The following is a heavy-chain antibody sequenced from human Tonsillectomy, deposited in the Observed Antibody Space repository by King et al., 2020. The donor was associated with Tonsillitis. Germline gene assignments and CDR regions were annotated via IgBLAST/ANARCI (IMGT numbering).Heavy chain of an antibody. CDR1: GFTFNDYG. CDR3: AKDHYREAGPSAHFDY. V-gene: IGHV3-9*01. J-gene: IGHJ4*02. D-gene: IGHD5-24*01. CDR2: ISWNSSSV. Sequence: VQLVESGGGLVQPGRSLRLSCAASGFTFNDYGMHWVRQAPGKGPEWVSGISWNSSSVVYADSVKGRFTMSRDNAKNSLSLQMNSLRPEDTAFYYCAKDHYREAGPSAHFDYWGQGTLVTVSS.